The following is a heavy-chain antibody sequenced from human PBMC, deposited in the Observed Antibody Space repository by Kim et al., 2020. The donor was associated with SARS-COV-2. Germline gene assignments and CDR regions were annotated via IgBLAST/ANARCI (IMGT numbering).Heavy chain of an antibody. CDR2: INHSGST. V-gene: IGHV4-34*01. D-gene: IGHD3-10*01. Sequence: SETLSLTCAVYGGSFSGYYWSWIRQPPGKGLEWIGEINHSGSTNYNPSLKSRVTISVDTSKNQFSLKLSSVTAADTAVYYCARCRLLWFGELPIYYYYYGMDVWGQGTTVTVSS. CDR3: ARCRLLWFGELPIYYYYYGMDV. J-gene: IGHJ6*02. CDR1: GGSFSGYY.